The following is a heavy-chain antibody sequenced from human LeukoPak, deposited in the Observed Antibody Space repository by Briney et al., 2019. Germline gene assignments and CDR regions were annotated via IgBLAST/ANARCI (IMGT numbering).Heavy chain of an antibody. CDR2: IYYSGST. V-gene: IGHV4-59*11. Sequence: SETLSLTCTVSGGSISSHYWSWIRQPPGKELEWIGYIYYSGSTNYNPSLKSRVTISVDMSKNQFSLKLSSVTAADTAVYYCAREYCSSTSCYFRWFDPWGQGTLVTVSS. J-gene: IGHJ5*02. CDR1: GGSISSHY. CDR3: AREYCSSTSCYFRWFDP. D-gene: IGHD2-2*01.